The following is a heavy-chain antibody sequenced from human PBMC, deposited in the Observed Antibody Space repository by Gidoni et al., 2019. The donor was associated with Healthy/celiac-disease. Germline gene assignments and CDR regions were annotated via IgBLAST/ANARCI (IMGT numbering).Heavy chain of an antibody. CDR3: TREACGDAPNWYFDL. D-gene: IGHD5-12*01. CDR2: MRSKADGGTT. V-gene: IGHV3-49*03. J-gene: IGHJ2*01. Sequence: EVKLVVSGGGLVQPGRSLRLACTASGFPFGNYGMSWFRQAPGKGLVWVGFMRSKADGGTTEYAASVKGRFTISRDDSKSIAYLQMNSLKTEDTAVYYCTREACGDAPNWYFDLWGRGTLVTVSS. CDR1: GFPFGNYG.